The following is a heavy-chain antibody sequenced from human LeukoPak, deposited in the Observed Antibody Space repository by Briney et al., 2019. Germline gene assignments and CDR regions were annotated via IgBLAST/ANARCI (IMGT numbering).Heavy chain of an antibody. CDR1: GFTLSSYA. V-gene: IGHV3-23*01. Sequence: GGSLRLSCAASGFTLSSYAMSRVRQAPGKGLEWVSAISGSGGSTYYADSVKGRFTISRDNSKNTLYLQMNSLRAEDTAVYYCAKDRSDYDYVWGSYRFANALFDYWGQGTLVTVSS. CDR2: ISGSGGST. J-gene: IGHJ4*02. CDR3: AKDRSDYDYVWGSYRFANALFDY. D-gene: IGHD3-16*02.